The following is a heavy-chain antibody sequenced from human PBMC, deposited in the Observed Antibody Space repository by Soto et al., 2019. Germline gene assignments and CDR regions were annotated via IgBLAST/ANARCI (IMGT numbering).Heavy chain of an antibody. J-gene: IGHJ5*02. V-gene: IGHV1-2*04. D-gene: IGHD6-6*01. CDR3: ARGEDWAARQQLWFDP. CDR1: GYTFTGYY. Sequence: AASVKVSCKASGYTFTGYYMHWVRQAPGQGLEWMGWINPNSGGTNYAQKFQGWVTMTRGTSISTAYMELSRLRSDDTAVYYCARGEDWAARQQLWFDPWGQGTLVTVS. CDR2: INPNSGGT.